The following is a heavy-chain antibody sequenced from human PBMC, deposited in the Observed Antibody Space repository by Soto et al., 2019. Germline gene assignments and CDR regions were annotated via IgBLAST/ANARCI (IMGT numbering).Heavy chain of an antibody. Sequence: GGALRLSCAASGFTFSSYSMNWVRQAPGKGLGWVSSISSSSSYIYYADSVKGRFTISRDNAKNTLYLQMNSLRAEDTAVYYCARDIGRELWFGELFDDAFDIWGQGTMVTVSS. CDR1: GFTFSSYS. J-gene: IGHJ3*02. D-gene: IGHD3-10*01. CDR2: ISSSSSYI. V-gene: IGHV3-21*01. CDR3: ARDIGRELWFGELFDDAFDI.